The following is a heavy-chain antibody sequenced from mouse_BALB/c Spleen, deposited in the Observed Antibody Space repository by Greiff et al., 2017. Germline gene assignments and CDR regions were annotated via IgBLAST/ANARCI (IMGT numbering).Heavy chain of an antibody. Sequence: LQQPGSELVRPGASVKLSCKASGYTFTSYWMHWVKQRPGQGLEWIGNIYPGSGSTNYDEKFKSKATLTVDTSSSTAYMQLSSLTSEDSAVYYCTRGGLGFDYWGQGTTLTVSS. D-gene: IGHD2-2*01. CDR1: GYTFTSYW. CDR3: TRGGLGFDY. CDR2: IYPGSGST. J-gene: IGHJ2*01. V-gene: IGHV1S22*01.